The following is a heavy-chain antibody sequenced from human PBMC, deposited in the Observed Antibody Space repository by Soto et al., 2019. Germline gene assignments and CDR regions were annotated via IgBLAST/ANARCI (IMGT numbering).Heavy chain of an antibody. Sequence: SVKVSCKASGVTFSSYAISWVRQAPGQGLEWMGGIIPIFGTANYAQKFRGRVTITADESTSTAYMELSSLRSEDTAVYYCARDFGISWVAVAAYFDYWGQGTLVTVSS. J-gene: IGHJ4*02. CDR1: GVTFSSYA. V-gene: IGHV1-69*13. D-gene: IGHD6-19*01. CDR2: IIPIFGTA. CDR3: ARDFGISWVAVAAYFDY.